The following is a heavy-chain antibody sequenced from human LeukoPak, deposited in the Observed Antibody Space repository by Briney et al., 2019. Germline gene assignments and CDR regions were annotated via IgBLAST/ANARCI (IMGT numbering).Heavy chain of an antibody. V-gene: IGHV1-69*05. D-gene: IGHD3-3*01. CDR3: ARVGLVRSGYWFDP. J-gene: IGHJ5*02. CDR1: GGTFSSYA. CDR2: IIPIFGTA. Sequence: SVKVSCKASGGTFSSYAISWVRQAPGQGLEWMGRIIPIFGTANYAQKFQGRVTMTRDTSTSTVYMELSSLRSEDTAVYYCARVGLVRSGYWFDPWGKGTLVTVSS.